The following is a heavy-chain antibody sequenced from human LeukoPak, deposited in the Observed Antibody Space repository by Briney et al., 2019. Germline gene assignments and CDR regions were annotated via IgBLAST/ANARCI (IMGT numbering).Heavy chain of an antibody. CDR2: INPSCGRA. V-gene: IGHV1-69*01. CDR1: GGTFSSYA. D-gene: IGHD2-21*02. CDR3: ARDPGGHIVVVTARLHLDPLYGMDA. Sequence: ASVKVSCKASGGTFSSYAISWVRQAPGQGLEWMGVINPSCGRANYAQKFQGRVTITGDESTSTAYMELSSLRSEDTAVYYCARDPGGHIVVVTARLHLDPLYGMDAWGQGTTVTVSS. J-gene: IGHJ6*02.